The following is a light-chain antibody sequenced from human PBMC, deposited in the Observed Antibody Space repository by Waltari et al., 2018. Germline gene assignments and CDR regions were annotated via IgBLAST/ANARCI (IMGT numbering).Light chain of an antibody. Sequence: DIVMTQSPDSLAVSLGERATKNCKSSQSVLYSSNNKNYLAWYQQKPGQPPKLLIYWASTRESGVPDRFSGSGSGTDFTLTISSLQAEDVAVYYCQQYYSTPLTFGQGTKVEIK. CDR3: QQYYSTPLT. J-gene: IGKJ1*01. V-gene: IGKV4-1*01. CDR1: QSVLYSSNNKNY. CDR2: WAS.